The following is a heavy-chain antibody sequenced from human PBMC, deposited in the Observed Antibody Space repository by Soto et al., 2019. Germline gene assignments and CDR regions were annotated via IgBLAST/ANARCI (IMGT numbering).Heavy chain of an antibody. Sequence: NPSETLSLTCTVSGGSISIYYWSWIRQPPGKGLEWIGYIYYSGSTNYNPSLKSRVTISVDTSKNQFSLKLSSVTAADTAVYYCARSGALLWFGVFDPWGQGTLVTVSS. CDR1: GGSISIYY. D-gene: IGHD3-10*01. V-gene: IGHV4-59*01. CDR2: IYYSGST. J-gene: IGHJ5*02. CDR3: ARSGALLWFGVFDP.